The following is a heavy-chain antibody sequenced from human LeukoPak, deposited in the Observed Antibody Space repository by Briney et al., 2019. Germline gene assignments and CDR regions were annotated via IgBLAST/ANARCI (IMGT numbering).Heavy chain of an antibody. V-gene: IGHV4-39*01. D-gene: IGHD6-13*01. CDR1: GVSITSNTHY. Sequence: SETLSLTCTVSGVSITSNTHYWGWIRQPPGKGLEWIGNIYYTGSTYYNPSLKSRVTISVDTSKNQFSLKLSSVTAADTAVYYCVRQPYSTTWYQGDSWGQGTLVTVSS. J-gene: IGHJ4*02. CDR3: VRQPYSTTWYQGDS. CDR2: IYYTGST.